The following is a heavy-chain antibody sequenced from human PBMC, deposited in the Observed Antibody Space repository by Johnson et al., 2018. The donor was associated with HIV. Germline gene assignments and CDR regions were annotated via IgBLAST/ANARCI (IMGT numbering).Heavy chain of an antibody. CDR3: ARRGDQMLPYSLGAFDI. D-gene: IGHD2-2*01. CDR1: GFTVSSNY. Sequence: VQVLESGGGVVQPGGSLRLSCAASGFTVSSNYMSWVRQAPGKGLEWVSVIYSGGSTYYADSVKGRFTISRDNSKNTLYLQMNSLRAEDTAVYYCARRGDQMLPYSLGAFDIWGQGTMVTVSS. J-gene: IGHJ3*02. CDR2: IYSGGST. V-gene: IGHV3-53*01.